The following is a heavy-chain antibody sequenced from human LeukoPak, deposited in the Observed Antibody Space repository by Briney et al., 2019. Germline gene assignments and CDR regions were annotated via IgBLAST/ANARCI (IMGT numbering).Heavy chain of an antibody. Sequence: ASVKVSCKASGYTFTAYYIHWVRQAPGQGLEWMGWISPNSGGTNYAQNLQGRVTMTRDTSTNTAYMELRSLRSDDTAVYYCARDPSNSSGRYIFFDFWGQGTLVAVSS. J-gene: IGHJ4*02. V-gene: IGHV1-2*02. D-gene: IGHD6-13*01. CDR3: ARDPSNSSGRYIFFDF. CDR1: GYTFTAYY. CDR2: ISPNSGGT.